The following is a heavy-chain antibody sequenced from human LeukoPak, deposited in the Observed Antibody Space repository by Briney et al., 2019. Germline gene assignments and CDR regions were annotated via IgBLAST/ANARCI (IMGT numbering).Heavy chain of an antibody. CDR3: ARVRYYGSGSYSDH. CDR2: INSDGTMT. V-gene: IGHV3-74*01. CDR1: GFTFSSYW. D-gene: IGHD3-10*01. Sequence: GGSLRLSCAASGFTFSSYWMDWVRQAPGKGLVWVSGINSDGTMTRYAESVKGRFTISRDNAKNSLNLQMNSLGAEDTAVYYCARVRYYGSGSYSDHWGQGTLVTVSS. J-gene: IGHJ4*02.